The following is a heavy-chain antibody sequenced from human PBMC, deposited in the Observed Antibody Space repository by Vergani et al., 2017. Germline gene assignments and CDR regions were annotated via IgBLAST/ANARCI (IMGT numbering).Heavy chain of an antibody. CDR3: ARGGSSSWSPSVGDAFDI. V-gene: IGHV1-69*01. J-gene: IGHJ3*02. D-gene: IGHD6-13*01. CDR1: GGTFSSYA. CDR2: IIPIFGTA. Sequence: QVQLVQSGAEVKKPGSSVKVSCKASGGTFSSYAISWVRQAPGQGLEWMGGIIPIFGTANYAQKFQGRVTITADESTSTAYMELSSLRSEDTAVYYCARGGSSSWSPSVGDAFDIWGQGTMVTVSS.